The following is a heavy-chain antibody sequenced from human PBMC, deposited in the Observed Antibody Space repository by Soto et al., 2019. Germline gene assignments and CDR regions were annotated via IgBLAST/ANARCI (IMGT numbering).Heavy chain of an antibody. V-gene: IGHV4-31*03. CDR3: ARGLDVDGGSYWSFDL. CDR1: GGSISSGDYY. D-gene: IGHD3-16*01. CDR2: MYNIGST. J-gene: IGHJ2*01. Sequence: QVQLQESGPGLVRPSQTLSLTCTVSGGSISSGDYYWSWIRQHPEKGLEWIGYMYNIGSTYYNPALNRRATISVYTSRNQFSLNLTSVTAADTAVYYCARGLDVDGGSYWSFDLWGRGTLVTFSS.